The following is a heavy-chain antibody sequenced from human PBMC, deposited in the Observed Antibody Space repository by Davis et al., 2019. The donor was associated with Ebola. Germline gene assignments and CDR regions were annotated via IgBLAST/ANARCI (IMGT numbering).Heavy chain of an antibody. J-gene: IGHJ5*02. Sequence: ASVKVSCKASGYTFTSYDINWVRQATGQGLEWMGWMNPNSGNTGYSQKFQGRVTMTRNTSISTAYMELSSLRSEDTAVYYCARGKGSSWGYNWFDPWGQGTLVTVSS. CDR2: MNPNSGNT. CDR1: GYTFTSYD. CDR3: ARGKGSSWGYNWFDP. V-gene: IGHV1-8*01. D-gene: IGHD6-13*01.